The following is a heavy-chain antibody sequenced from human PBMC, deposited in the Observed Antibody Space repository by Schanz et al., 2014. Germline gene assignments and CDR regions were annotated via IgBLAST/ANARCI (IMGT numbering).Heavy chain of an antibody. V-gene: IGHV3-48*01. CDR2: ISGSSSTK. D-gene: IGHD3-16*01. J-gene: IGHJ3*01. CDR3: ARYYESDFSSPRHDAFDV. Sequence: EVQLVESGGGLAQPGGSLRLSCAASGITFSGYSMNWVRQAPGKGLEWVSYISGSSSTKYYADSVKGRFTISRDNGKKSLYLQMSSGRAEDAAVYFCARYYESDFSSPRHDAFDVWGQGTVVTVSS. CDR1: GITFSGYS.